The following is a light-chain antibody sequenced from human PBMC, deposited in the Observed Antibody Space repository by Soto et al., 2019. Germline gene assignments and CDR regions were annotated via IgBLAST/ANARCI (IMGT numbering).Light chain of an antibody. J-gene: IGLJ1*01. CDR2: EVS. Sequence: QSALTQLPSASGSPGQSVTISCNGNSSDVGGYNHVSWYQHHPGKATKLMIYEVSNRPSGVSNRFSGSKSGNTASLIISGLQADDEADYYCNPHTSSNTWVFGTGTKVTVL. V-gene: IGLV2-14*01. CDR3: NPHTSSNTWV. CDR1: SSDVGGYNH.